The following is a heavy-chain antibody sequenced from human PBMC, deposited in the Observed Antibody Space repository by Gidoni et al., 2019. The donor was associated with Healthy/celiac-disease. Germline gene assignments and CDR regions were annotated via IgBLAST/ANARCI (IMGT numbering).Heavy chain of an antibody. CDR3: ARVPRRIAVAGTPFDY. V-gene: IGHV4-34*01. CDR2: INHSGST. Sequence: QVQLQQWGAGLLKPSETLSLTCAVYGGSFSGYYWSWIRQPPGKGLEWIGEINHSGSTNYNPSLKSRFTISVDTSKNQSSLKLSSVTAADTAVYYCARVPRRIAVAGTPFDYWGQGTLVTVSS. CDR1: GGSFSGYY. J-gene: IGHJ4*02. D-gene: IGHD6-19*01.